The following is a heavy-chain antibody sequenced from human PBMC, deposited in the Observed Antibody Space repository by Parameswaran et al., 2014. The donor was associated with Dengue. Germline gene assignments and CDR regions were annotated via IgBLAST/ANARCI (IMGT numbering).Heavy chain of an antibody. D-gene: IGHD2-2*01. Sequence: RWIRQPPGKGLEWIGYIYYSGSTNYNPSLKSRVTISVDTSKNQFSLKLSSVTAADTAVYYCARDKQLRYFDYWGQGTLVTVSS. CDR3: ARDKQLRYFDY. V-gene: IGHV4-59*01. CDR2: IYYSGST. J-gene: IGHJ4*02.